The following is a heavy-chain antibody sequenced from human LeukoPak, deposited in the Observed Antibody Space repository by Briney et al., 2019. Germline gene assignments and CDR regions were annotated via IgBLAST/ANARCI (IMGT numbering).Heavy chain of an antibody. CDR3: ARDASGSFYDS. CDR1: GFTFSRYG. V-gene: IGHV3-30*02. J-gene: IGHJ5*01. D-gene: IGHD1-26*01. CDR2: VRYDGNNK. Sequence: GGSLRLSCVASGFTFSRYGMHWVRQAPGKGLEWVAFVRYDGNNKYYVDSVKGRFTISRDNAKNSLYLQMDSLRAEDTAIYYCARDASGSFYDSWGQGTLVTVSS.